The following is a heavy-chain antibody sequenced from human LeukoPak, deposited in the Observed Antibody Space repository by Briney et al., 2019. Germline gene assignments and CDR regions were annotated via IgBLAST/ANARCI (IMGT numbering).Heavy chain of an antibody. CDR2: ISSSGSTI. V-gene: IGHV3-48*03. CDR3: ARGLDIVVVVAATHWYFDL. D-gene: IGHD2-15*01. J-gene: IGHJ2*01. CDR1: GFTFSSYE. Sequence: PGRSLRLSCAASGFTFSSYEMNWVRQAPGKGLEWVSYISSSGSTIYYADSVKGRFTISRDNAKNSLYLQMNSLRAEDTAVYYCARGLDIVVVVAATHWYFDLWGRGTLVTVSS.